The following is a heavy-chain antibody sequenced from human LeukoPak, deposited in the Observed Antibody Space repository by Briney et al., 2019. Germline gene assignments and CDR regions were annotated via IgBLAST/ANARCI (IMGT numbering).Heavy chain of an antibody. CDR2: ISHSGGSK. J-gene: IGHJ6*02. V-gene: IGHV3-23*01. D-gene: IGHD3-3*02. Sequence: GGSLTLSCAASGFTFSSYAMSWVRQAPGKGLEWVSCISHSGGSKYYADSVKGRVTISRDNSNNTLYLQMNSLRAEDTAVYYCAKAGSLLAFSSGMDVWGPGTTVTASS. CDR3: AKAGSLLAFSSGMDV. CDR1: GFTFSSYA.